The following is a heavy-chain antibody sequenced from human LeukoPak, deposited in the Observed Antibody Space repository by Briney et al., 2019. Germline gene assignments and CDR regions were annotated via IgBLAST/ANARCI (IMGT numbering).Heavy chain of an antibody. V-gene: IGHV4-34*01. CDR1: GGSFSGYY. CDR3: ARVGYSYGHWWFDP. CDR2: INHSGST. D-gene: IGHD5-18*01. J-gene: IGHJ5*02. Sequence: TSETLSLTCAVYGGSFSGYYWSWIRQPPGKGLEWIGEINHSGSTNYNPSLKSRVTISVDTSKNQFSPKLSSVTAADTAVYYCARVGYSYGHWWFDPWGQGTLVTVSS.